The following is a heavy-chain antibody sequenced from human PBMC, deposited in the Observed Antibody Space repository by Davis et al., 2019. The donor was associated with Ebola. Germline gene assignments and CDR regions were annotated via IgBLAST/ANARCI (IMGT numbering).Heavy chain of an antibody. CDR2: MNPNSGNT. Sequence: ASVKVSCKASGYTFTSYDINWVRQATGQGLEWMGWMNPNSGNTGYAQKFQGRVNMTRYTSTSTVYMELSSLRYEDTAVYYCAGDRLSYYDFWSGPFPTYYYMDVWGEGTAVTVSS. V-gene: IGHV1-8*01. CDR1: GYTFTSYD. J-gene: IGHJ6*03. D-gene: IGHD3-3*01. CDR3: AGDRLSYYDFWSGPFPTYYYMDV.